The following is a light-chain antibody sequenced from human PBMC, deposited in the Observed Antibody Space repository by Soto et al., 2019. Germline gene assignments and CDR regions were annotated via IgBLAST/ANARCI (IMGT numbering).Light chain of an antibody. Sequence: QSALTQPASVSGSPGQSITISCTGTRSDVGSYNLVSWYQQHPGKAPKLMIYEGSKRPSGVSNRFSGSKSGNTASLTISGLQAEDGSDYYCFSYAGSSTYVFGTGTKLTVL. CDR3: FSYAGSSTYV. CDR2: EGS. CDR1: RSDVGSYNL. J-gene: IGLJ1*01. V-gene: IGLV2-23*01.